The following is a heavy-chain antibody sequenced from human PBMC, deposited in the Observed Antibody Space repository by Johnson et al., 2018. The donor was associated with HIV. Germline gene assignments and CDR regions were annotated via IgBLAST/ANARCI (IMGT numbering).Heavy chain of an antibody. Sequence: VQLVESGGGVVRPGGSLRLSCAASGFTFDDYGMSWVRQVPGKGLEWVSGINWNGGNTGYVDSVKGRFTISRDNAKNSLYLQMNSLRAADTALYYCARDRRYYGSGSYGGAFDIWGQGTVVTVSS. V-gene: IGHV3-20*04. CDR1: GFTFDDYG. D-gene: IGHD3-10*01. CDR2: INWNGGNT. J-gene: IGHJ3*02. CDR3: ARDRRYYGSGSYGGAFDI.